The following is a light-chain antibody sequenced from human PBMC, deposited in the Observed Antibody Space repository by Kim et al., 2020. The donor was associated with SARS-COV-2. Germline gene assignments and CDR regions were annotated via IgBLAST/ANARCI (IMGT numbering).Light chain of an antibody. CDR3: QQRGNWPLT. Sequence: LSPGERPPPSCRSSQSVSSYLAWYPQKPGQAPSLLIYDASNRATGIPARFSGSGSGTDFTLTIGSLEPEDFAVYYCQQRGNWPLTFGGGTKVDIK. V-gene: IGKV3-11*01. CDR1: QSVSSY. CDR2: DAS. J-gene: IGKJ4*01.